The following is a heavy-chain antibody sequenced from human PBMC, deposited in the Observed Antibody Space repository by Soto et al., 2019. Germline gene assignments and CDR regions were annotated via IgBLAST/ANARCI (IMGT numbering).Heavy chain of an antibody. Sequence: PLVLLSLTCTVAGGSVSSGSYYWSWNRQPPGKGLEWIGYIYYSGSTNYNPSLKSRVTISVDTSKNQFSLKLSSVTAADTAVYYCARVGFYYDVYFDYWGQGTLVTVSS. CDR2: IYYSGST. CDR3: ARVGFYYDVYFDY. CDR1: GGSVSSGSYY. D-gene: IGHD3-22*01. J-gene: IGHJ4*02. V-gene: IGHV4-61*01.